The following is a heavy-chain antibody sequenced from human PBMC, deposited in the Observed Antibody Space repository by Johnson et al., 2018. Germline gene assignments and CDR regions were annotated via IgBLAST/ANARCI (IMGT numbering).Heavy chain of an antibody. CDR2: IRSKAYGGTT. J-gene: IGHJ6*03. CDR3: TRDQQELEKYYYYYYYMDV. V-gene: IGHV3-49*03. Sequence: VQLVESGGGLVQPGRSLRLSCTASGFTFGDYAMNWFRQAPGKGLEWVGFIRSKAYGGTTEYAASVKGRFTISRDDSKSIAYLQMNSLKTEDTAVYYCTRDQQELEKYYYYYYYMDVWGKGTTVTVSS. CDR1: GFTFGDYA. D-gene: IGHD6-13*01.